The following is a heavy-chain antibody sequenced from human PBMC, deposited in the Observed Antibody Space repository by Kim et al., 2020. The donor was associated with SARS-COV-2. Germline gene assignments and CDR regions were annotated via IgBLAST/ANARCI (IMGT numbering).Heavy chain of an antibody. CDR3: TRESYYYGMDV. CDR1: GFTFGDYA. V-gene: IGHV3-49*04. CDR2: IRSKAYGGTT. J-gene: IGHJ6*02. Sequence: GGSLRLSCTASGFTFGDYAMSWVRQAPGKGLEWVGFIRSKAYGGTTEYAASVKGRFTISRDDSKSIAYLQMNSLKTEDTAVYYCTRESYYYGMDVWGQGTTVTVSS.